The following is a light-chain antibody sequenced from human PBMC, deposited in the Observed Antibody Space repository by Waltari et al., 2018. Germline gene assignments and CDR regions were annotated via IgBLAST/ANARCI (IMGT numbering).Light chain of an antibody. Sequence: SYELSQPPSVSESPGQTASITCSGDELGNKYVSWYQQKPGQSPGLVLYQDNRRPSGIPERFSGSNSGNTATLTISGTQAMDEADYHCQAWDSTTVVFGGGTKLTVL. CDR1: ELGNKY. V-gene: IGLV3-1*01. J-gene: IGLJ2*01. CDR3: QAWDSTTVV. CDR2: QDN.